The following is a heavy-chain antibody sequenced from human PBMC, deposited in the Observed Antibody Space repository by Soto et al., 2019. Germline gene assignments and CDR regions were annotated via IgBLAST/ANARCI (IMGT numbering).Heavy chain of an antibody. CDR1: GFTFENFW. J-gene: IGHJ4*02. D-gene: IGHD3-10*01. CDR3: ARELGFGELLSEQFFFDL. CDR2: IQQTGSEK. Sequence: EVQLVESGGGVVQPGGSLTLSCEASGFTFENFWMSWVRQTPGKGLEWGANIQQTGSEKYYVDSVKGRFTISRDNAKKSLLLHMTSLRGEDTAIYYCARELGFGELLSEQFFFDLWGQGTLVAVSS. V-gene: IGHV3-7*01.